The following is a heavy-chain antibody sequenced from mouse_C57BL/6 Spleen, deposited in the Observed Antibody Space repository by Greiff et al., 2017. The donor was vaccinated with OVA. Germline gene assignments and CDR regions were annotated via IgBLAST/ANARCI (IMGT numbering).Heavy chain of an antibody. D-gene: IGHD2-10*02. CDR3: ARLYCNSYYFDY. CDR2: IDPYDSYT. CDR1: GYTFTSYW. Sequence: VPLQQPGAELVMPGASVKLSCKASGYTFTSYWMHWVKQRPGQGLEWIGEIDPYDSYTNYNQKFKGKSTLTVAKSSRTAYMQLSSLTSEDSAVYYCARLYCNSYYFDYWGQGTTLTVSS. J-gene: IGHJ2*01. V-gene: IGHV1-69*01.